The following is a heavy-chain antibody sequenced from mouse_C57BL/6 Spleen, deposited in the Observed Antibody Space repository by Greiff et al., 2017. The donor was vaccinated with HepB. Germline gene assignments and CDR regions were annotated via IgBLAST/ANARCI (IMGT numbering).Heavy chain of an antibody. Sequence: VQLQQSGAELVKAGASVKMSCKASGYTFTSYWMHWVKQRLGQGLEWFAETNPTNGRTYYNEKFKSKATLTVDKSSSTAYMLLSGPTFEESAVYYCARIKKIVATYFDYWCQGTTLTVSS. V-gene: IGHV1S81*02. CDR1: GYTFTSYW. CDR3: ARIKKIVATYFDY. D-gene: IGHD1-1*01. CDR2: TNPTNGRT. J-gene: IGHJ2*01.